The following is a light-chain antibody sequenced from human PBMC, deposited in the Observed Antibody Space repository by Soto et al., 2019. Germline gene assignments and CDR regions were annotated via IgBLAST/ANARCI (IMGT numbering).Light chain of an antibody. V-gene: IGKV3-15*01. Sequence: EIVMTQSPATLSVSPGERATLSCRASQSVSNNLVWYQQKPGQAPRLLIYGASTRATGIAARFSGSGSGTEFILTIISLQSEYFVIDYCQQYKNWPRAFGQGTKLEIK. CDR2: GAS. CDR3: QQYKNWPRA. CDR1: QSVSNN. J-gene: IGKJ1*01.